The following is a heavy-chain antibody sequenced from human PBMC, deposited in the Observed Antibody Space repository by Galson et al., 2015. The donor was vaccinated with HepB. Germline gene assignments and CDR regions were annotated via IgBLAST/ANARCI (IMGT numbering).Heavy chain of an antibody. V-gene: IGHV3-74*01. D-gene: IGHD3-10*01. CDR2: INSDGSST. Sequence: SLRLSCAASGFTFSSYWMHWVRQAPGKGLVWVSRINSDGSSTSYADSVKGRFTISRDNAKNTLYLQMNSLRAEDTAVYYCARQGVRGVIPYYFDYWGQGTLVTVSS. CDR1: GFTFSSYW. J-gene: IGHJ4*02. CDR3: ARQGVRGVIPYYFDY.